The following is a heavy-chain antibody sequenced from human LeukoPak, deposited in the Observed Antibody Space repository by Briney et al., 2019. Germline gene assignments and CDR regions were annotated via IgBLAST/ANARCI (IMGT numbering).Heavy chain of an antibody. Sequence: PGGSLRLSCAAFGFTFSNTWMNWVRQAPGKGLEWVSIIYSGGTTYYADSVKGRFTISRDNSKNTLYLQMNSLRAEDTAVYYCARVLWNGDYPRFDYWGQGTLVTVSS. V-gene: IGHV3-53*01. CDR2: IYSGGTT. J-gene: IGHJ4*02. CDR3: ARVLWNGDYPRFDY. D-gene: IGHD4-17*01. CDR1: GFTFSNTW.